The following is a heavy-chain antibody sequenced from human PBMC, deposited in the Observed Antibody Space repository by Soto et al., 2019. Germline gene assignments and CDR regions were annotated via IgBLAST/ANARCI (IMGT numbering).Heavy chain of an antibody. V-gene: IGHV1-3*04. J-gene: IGHJ4*02. CDR2: INTGNGNT. CDR1: GYAFTSYL. CDR3: ASGNCGYICYHDY. D-gene: IGHD5-12*01. Sequence: ASVKVSCQPSGYAFTSYLLYWVRQAPGQRLEWMGWINTGNGNTKYSQKFQGRVTITRDTSASTAYMELSSLTSEDTAVYYCASGNCGYICYHDYWGQGTLVTVSS.